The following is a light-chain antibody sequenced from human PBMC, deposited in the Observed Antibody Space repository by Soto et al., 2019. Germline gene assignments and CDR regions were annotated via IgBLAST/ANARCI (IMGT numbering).Light chain of an antibody. CDR2: DAS. CDR1: QAISTN. V-gene: IGKV1-13*02. CDR3: QQFRTYPT. Sequence: ALPLTQSPSSLSASIGDRVTITCRASQAISTNLAWYQHKPGTVPKVLIYDASILESGVPSRFSGSGSGTDFTLIISSLQPEDFATYYCQQFRTYPTFGGGTKVEVQ. J-gene: IGKJ4*01.